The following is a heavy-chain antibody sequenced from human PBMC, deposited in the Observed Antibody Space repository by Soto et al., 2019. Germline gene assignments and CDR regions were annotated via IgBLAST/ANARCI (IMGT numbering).Heavy chain of an antibody. CDR3: VGDGNNWNDFDY. V-gene: IGHV3-7*01. Sequence: EVQLVESGGGLVQPGGSLRLSCAAPTFIFSTYWMTWVRQAPGKGLEWVANIKRDGSETHYADSVKGRFTISRDNAKNSLYLQMNSLRGEDTAVYSCVGDGNNWNDFDYWGQGTLVTVSS. J-gene: IGHJ4*02. D-gene: IGHD1-20*01. CDR1: TFIFSTYW. CDR2: IKRDGSET.